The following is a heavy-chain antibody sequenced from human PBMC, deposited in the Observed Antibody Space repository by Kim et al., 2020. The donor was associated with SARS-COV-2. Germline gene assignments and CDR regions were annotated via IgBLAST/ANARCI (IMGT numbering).Heavy chain of an antibody. D-gene: IGHD3-10*01. CDR3: TTDAYVLLWFGEPHNFDY. Sequence: GSLILSCAASGFTFSNAWMSWVRQAPGKGLEWVGRIKSKTDGGTTDYAAPVKGRFTISRDDSKNTLYLQMNSLKTEDTAVYYCTTDAYVLLWFGEPHNFDYWGQGTLVTVSS. CDR1: GFTFSNAW. CDR2: IKSKTDGGTT. V-gene: IGHV3-15*01. J-gene: IGHJ4*02.